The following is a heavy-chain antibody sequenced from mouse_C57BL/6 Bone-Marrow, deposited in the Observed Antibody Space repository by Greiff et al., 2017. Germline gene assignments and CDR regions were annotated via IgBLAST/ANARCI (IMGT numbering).Heavy chain of an antibody. CDR3: AGPLLLQGD. D-gene: IGHD1-1*01. CDR2: INPNNGGT. CDR1: GYTFTDYY. Sequence: EVQLQQSGPELVKPGASVKISCKASGYTFTDYYMNWVQQSHGKSLELIGDINPNNGGTSYNQKFKGKATLTVDKSSSTAYMELRSLTSEDSAVYYCAGPLLLQGDWGKGTTLTVSS. V-gene: IGHV1-26*01. J-gene: IGHJ2*01.